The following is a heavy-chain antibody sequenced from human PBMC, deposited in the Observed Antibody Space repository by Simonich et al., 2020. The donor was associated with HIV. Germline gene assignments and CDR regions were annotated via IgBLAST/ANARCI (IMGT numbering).Heavy chain of an antibody. CDR1: GFTFSSYR. J-gene: IGHJ4*02. V-gene: IGHV3-21*01. Sequence: EVQLVESGGGLVKPGGSLRLSCAASGFTFSSYRMNWVRQAPGKGLEGVSSISRSSSYIYYADAVKGRFTISRDNAKNSLYLQMNSLRAEDTAVYYCARDQVASIAVAFDYWGQGTLVTVSS. D-gene: IGHD6-19*01. CDR2: ISRSSSYI. CDR3: ARDQVASIAVAFDY.